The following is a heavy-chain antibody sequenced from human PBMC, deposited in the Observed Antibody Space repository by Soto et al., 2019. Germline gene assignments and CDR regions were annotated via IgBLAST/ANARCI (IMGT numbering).Heavy chain of an antibody. Sequence: GGSLRLSCAASGFTFSSYGMHWVRQAPGKGLEWVAVISYDGSNKYYADSVKGRFTISRDNSKNTLYLQMNSLRAEDTAVYYCAKDRPSMYTSSGQFDYWGQGTLVTVSS. CDR2: ISYDGSNK. D-gene: IGHD6-19*01. CDR1: GFTFSSYG. CDR3: AKDRPSMYTSSGQFDY. J-gene: IGHJ4*02. V-gene: IGHV3-30*18.